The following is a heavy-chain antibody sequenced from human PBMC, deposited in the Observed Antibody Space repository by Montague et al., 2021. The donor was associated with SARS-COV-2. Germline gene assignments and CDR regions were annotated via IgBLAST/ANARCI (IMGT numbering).Heavy chain of an antibody. D-gene: IGHD3-10*01. Sequence: SETLSLTCSVSGGSISKGSFYWSWIRQSPGTGLEWIGHVFSTGTTNYNPSLRSRVTISLDTSKNQFSLKLNSVTAADTAVYYCARIRAEFAVRGVAGERDFWGPGMPVTVYS. J-gene: IGHJ4*02. CDR3: ARIRAEFAVRGVAGERDF. CDR1: GGSISKGSFY. V-gene: IGHV4-61*01. CDR2: VFSTGTT.